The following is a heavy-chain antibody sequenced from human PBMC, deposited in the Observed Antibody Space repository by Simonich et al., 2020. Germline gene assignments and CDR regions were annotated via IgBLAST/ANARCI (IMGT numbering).Heavy chain of an antibody. D-gene: IGHD1-26*01. CDR3: ARTYSGSYYYFDY. J-gene: IGHJ4*02. CDR1: GYTFTSYD. Sequence: QVQLVQSGAEVKKPGASVKVSCKASGYTFTSYDINWGRQATGQGHWWMGWMKPNRGNTGYAQKFQGRVTITRNTSISTAYMELSSLRSEDTAVYYCARTYSGSYYYFDYWGQGTLVTVSS. CDR2: MKPNRGNT. V-gene: IGHV1-8*03.